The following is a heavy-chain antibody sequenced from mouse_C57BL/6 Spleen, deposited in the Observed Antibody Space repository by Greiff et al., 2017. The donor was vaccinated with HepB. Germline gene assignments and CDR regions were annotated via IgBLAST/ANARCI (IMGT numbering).Heavy chain of an antibody. CDR2: IYPGSGST. J-gene: IGHJ4*01. CDR1: GYTFTSYW. Sequence: QVQLKQPGAELVKPGASVKMSCKASGYTFTSYWITWVKQRPGQGLEWIGDIYPGSGSTNYNEKFKSKATLTVDTSSSTAYMQLSSLTSEDSAVYYCARKDSSGPYYAMDYWGQGTSVTVSS. D-gene: IGHD3-2*02. CDR3: ARKDSSGPYYAMDY. V-gene: IGHV1-55*01.